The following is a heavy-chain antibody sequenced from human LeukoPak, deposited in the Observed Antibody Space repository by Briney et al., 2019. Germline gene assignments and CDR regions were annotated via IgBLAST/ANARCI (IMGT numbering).Heavy chain of an antibody. CDR3: ARVSLPRIMYSSGWHIDY. CDR2: IYYSGST. CDR1: GGSISSGGYY. J-gene: IGHJ4*02. V-gene: IGHV4-31*03. Sequence: PSETLSLTCTVSGGSISSGGYYWSWIRQHPGKGLEWIGYIYYSGSTYYNPSLKSRVTISVDTSKNQFSLKLSSVTAADTAVYYCARVSLPRIMYSSGWHIDYWGQGTLVTVSS. D-gene: IGHD6-19*01.